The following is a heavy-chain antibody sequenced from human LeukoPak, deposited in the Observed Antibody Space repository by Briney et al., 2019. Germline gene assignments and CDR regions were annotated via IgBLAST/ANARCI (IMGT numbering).Heavy chain of an antibody. D-gene: IGHD5-24*01. J-gene: IGHJ3*02. Sequence: VASVKVSCKASGHTFTGYYMHWVRQAPGQGLEWMGWVNPNSGGTNYAQKFQGWVTMTRDTSISTAYMELSRLRSDDTAVYYCAREEPGDGYNRGSNAFDIWGQGTMVTVSS. CDR3: AREEPGDGYNRGSNAFDI. CDR2: VNPNSGGT. CDR1: GHTFTGYY. V-gene: IGHV1-2*04.